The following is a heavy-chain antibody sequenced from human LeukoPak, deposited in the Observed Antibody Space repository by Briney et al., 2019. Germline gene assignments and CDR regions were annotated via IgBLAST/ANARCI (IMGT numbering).Heavy chain of an antibody. V-gene: IGHV3-23*01. CDR2: ISGSGGST. Sequence: GGSLRLSCAASGFTFSSYAMSWVRQAPGKGLEWVSAISGSGGSTYYAASVKGRFTISRDNSKNTLYLQMNSLRAEDTAVYYCAKDQGDSSGYLGYYYYYGMDVWGQGTTVTVSS. J-gene: IGHJ6*02. CDR1: GFTFSSYA. CDR3: AKDQGDSSGYLGYYYYYGMDV. D-gene: IGHD3-22*01.